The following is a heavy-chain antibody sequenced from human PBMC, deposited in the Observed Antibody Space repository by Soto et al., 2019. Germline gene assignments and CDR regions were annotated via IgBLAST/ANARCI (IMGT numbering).Heavy chain of an antibody. CDR1: GFSLSTSGVG. V-gene: IGHV2-5*01. D-gene: IGHD3-3*01. J-gene: IGHJ4*02. CDR3: AHSLPVLRFLEWRAGFDY. Sequence: QITLKESGPTLVKPTQTLTLTCTFSGFSLSTSGVGVGWIRQPPGKALEWLALIYWNDDKRYSPSVKSRLTITKDTSKNQVVLTMTNMDPVDTATYYCAHSLPVLRFLEWRAGFDYWGQGTLVTVSS. CDR2: IYWNDDK.